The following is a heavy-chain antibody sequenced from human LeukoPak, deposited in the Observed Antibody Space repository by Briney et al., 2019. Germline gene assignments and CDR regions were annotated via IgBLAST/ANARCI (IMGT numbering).Heavy chain of an antibody. CDR3: ARDLSGNYGSGNLDY. J-gene: IGHJ4*02. CDR2: ISSSSSTI. CDR1: GFTFSSYS. D-gene: IGHD3-10*01. V-gene: IGHV3-48*04. Sequence: GGSLRLSCAASGFTFSSYSMNWVRQAPGKGLEWVSYISSSSSTIYYADSVKGRFTISRDNAKNSLYLQMNSLRAEDTAMYYCARDLSGNYGSGNLDYWGQGTLVTVSS.